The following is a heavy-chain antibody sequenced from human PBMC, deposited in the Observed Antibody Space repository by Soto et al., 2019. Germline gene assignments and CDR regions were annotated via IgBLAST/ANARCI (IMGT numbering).Heavy chain of an antibody. CDR1: GGTFSSYA. Sequence: QVQLVQSGAEVKKPGSSVKVSCKASGGTFSSYAISWVRQASGQGLEWMGGIIPIFGTANYAQKFQGRVTITADESTSTAYMELSSLRSEDTAVYYCARPYGSGAKYYYYGMDVWGQGTTVTVSS. V-gene: IGHV1-69*12. CDR2: IIPIFGTA. CDR3: ARPYGSGAKYYYYGMDV. J-gene: IGHJ6*02. D-gene: IGHD3-10*01.